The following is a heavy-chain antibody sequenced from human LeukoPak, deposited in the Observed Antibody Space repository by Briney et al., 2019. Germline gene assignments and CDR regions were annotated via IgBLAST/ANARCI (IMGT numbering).Heavy chain of an antibody. Sequence: GGSLRLSCAASGFTFSSYAMSWVRQAPGKGLEWVSAISGSGGSTYYADSVKGRFTISRDNSKDTLYLQMNSLRAEDTAVYYCAKDRRSGSRPFDYWGQGTLVTVSS. D-gene: IGHD3-10*01. CDR2: ISGSGGST. J-gene: IGHJ4*02. CDR3: AKDRRSGSRPFDY. V-gene: IGHV3-23*01. CDR1: GFTFSSYA.